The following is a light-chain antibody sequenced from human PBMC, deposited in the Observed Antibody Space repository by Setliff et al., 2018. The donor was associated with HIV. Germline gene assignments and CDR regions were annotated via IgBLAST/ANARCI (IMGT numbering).Light chain of an antibody. V-gene: IGLV2-23*02. Sequence: QSVLTQPASVSGSPGQSITIPCTGTSSDVGRFKLVSWYQQYPGKAPKVLIYEVSKRPSGISGRFPGSVSGNTASLTISGLQAEDEADYYCCAYAGSYVFGSGTKVTVL. CDR2: EVS. J-gene: IGLJ1*01. CDR3: CAYAGSYV. CDR1: SSDVGRFKL.